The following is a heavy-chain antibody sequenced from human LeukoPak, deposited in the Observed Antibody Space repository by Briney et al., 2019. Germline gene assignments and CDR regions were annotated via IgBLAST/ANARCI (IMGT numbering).Heavy chain of an antibody. J-gene: IGHJ3*02. V-gene: IGHV4-59*08. CDR1: GGSISSYY. Sequence: SETLSLTCTVSGGSISSYYWSWIRQPPGKGLEWIGYIYYSGTTNYNPSLKSRVTISVDTSKNQFSLKLSSVTAADTAVYYCARQDDITDAFDIWGQGTMVTVSS. CDR3: ARQDDITDAFDI. D-gene: IGHD3-9*01. CDR2: IYYSGTT.